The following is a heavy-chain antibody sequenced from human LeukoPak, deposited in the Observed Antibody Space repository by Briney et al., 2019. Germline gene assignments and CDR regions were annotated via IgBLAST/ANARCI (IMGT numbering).Heavy chain of an antibody. J-gene: IGHJ4*02. V-gene: IGHV4-4*07. Sequence: SETLSLTSTVSGGSISSYYWSWIQQPAGKGLEWIGRIYTSGSTYYNPSLKSRVTISVDTSKNQFSLKLSSVTAADTAVYYCASLRSWTYYYDSSGYYYVWGQGTLVTVSS. D-gene: IGHD3-22*01. CDR3: ASLRSWTYYYDSSGYYYV. CDR2: IYTSGST. CDR1: GGSISSYY.